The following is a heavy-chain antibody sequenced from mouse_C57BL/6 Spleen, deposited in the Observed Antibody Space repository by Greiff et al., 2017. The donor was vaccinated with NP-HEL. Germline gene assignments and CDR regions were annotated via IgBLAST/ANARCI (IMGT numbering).Heavy chain of an antibody. V-gene: IGHV1-54*01. CDR2: INPGSGGT. CDR3: ARFTVGSMDY. J-gene: IGHJ4*01. D-gene: IGHD1-1*01. Sequence: QVQLQQSGAELVRPGTSVKVSCKASGYAFTNYLIEWVKQRPGQGLEWIGVINPGSGGTNYNEKFKGKATLTADKSSSTAYMQLSSLTSEDSAVYFCARFTVGSMDYWGQGTSVTVSS. CDR1: GYAFTNYL.